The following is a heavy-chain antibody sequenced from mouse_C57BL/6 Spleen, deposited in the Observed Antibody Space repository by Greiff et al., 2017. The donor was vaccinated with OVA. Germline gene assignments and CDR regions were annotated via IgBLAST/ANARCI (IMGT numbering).Heavy chain of an antibody. J-gene: IGHJ3*01. Sequence: VQLQQSGAELVRPGASVKLSCTASGFNIKDDYMHWVKQRPEQGLEWIGWIDPENGDTEYASNFQGKATITADTSSNTAYLRLSNLASEDTAVYYCTTRFPFAYWGQGTLVTVSA. CDR2: IDPENGDT. CDR3: TTRFPFAY. V-gene: IGHV14-4*01. CDR1: GFNIKDDY.